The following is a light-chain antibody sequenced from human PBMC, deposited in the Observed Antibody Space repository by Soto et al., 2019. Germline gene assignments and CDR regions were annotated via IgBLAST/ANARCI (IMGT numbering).Light chain of an antibody. CDR3: QQRTSWPLT. J-gene: IGKJ4*01. V-gene: IGKV3-11*01. CDR2: DAS. CDR1: QRISSY. Sequence: EIVLTQSPVTLSLSPGESGILSCRASQRISSYLAWYQQKPGQAPRLLIYDASNRATGIPARFSGSGSGTDFPLTISSLEPEDCAGYYCQQRTSWPLTFGGGTKVEIK.